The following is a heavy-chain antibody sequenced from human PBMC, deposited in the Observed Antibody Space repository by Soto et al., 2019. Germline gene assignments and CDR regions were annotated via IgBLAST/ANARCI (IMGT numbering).Heavy chain of an antibody. CDR1: GVSFSSGSW. D-gene: IGHD5-12*01. V-gene: IGHV4-4*02. CDR3: ARDGPDGYNLGY. Sequence: QMQESGPGLVEPSGTLSLTCDVSGVSFSSGSWWSWVRQPPGKGLEWIGEIFHSGSTKYNPSLKSRVTISVDNSKNHFSLRVTSVTAADTAVYYCARDGPDGYNLGYWGQGTLVTVSS. J-gene: IGHJ4*02. CDR2: IFHSGST.